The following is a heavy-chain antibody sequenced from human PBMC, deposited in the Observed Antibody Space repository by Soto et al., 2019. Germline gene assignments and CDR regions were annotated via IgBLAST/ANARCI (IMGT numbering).Heavy chain of an antibody. CDR1: GFTFSSYS. CDR3: AKGGGYSYYYYGMDV. D-gene: IGHD5-18*01. Sequence: GGSLRLSCAASGFTFSSYSMNWVRQAPGKGLEWVSYISSSSSAIYYADSVKGRFTISRDNAKNSLYLQMNSLRAEDTALYYCAKGGGYSYYYYGMDVWGQGTTVTVS. V-gene: IGHV3-48*04. J-gene: IGHJ6*02. CDR2: ISSSSSAI.